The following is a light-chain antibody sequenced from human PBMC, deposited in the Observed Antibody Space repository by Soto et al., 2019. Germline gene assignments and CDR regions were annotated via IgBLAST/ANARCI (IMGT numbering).Light chain of an antibody. CDR2: DVS. CDR3: SSYTSSSTLENV. Sequence: QSVLTQPASVSGSPGQSITISCTGTSRDVGGYNYVSWYQQHPGKAPKLMIYDVSNRPSGVSNRFSGSKSGNTASLTISGLQAEDEADYYCSSYTSSSTLENVFGTGTKVTV. V-gene: IGLV2-14*01. CDR1: SRDVGGYNY. J-gene: IGLJ1*01.